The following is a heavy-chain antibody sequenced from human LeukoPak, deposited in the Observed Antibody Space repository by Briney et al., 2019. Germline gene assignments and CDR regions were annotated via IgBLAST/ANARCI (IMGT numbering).Heavy chain of an antibody. Sequence: PGRSLRLSCEASGFTFFNYWMHWVRQAPGRGLVWVSRISSDGSSTSYADSVKGRFTISRDNAKSTLYLQMNSLRAEDTAVYYCARDIPTSAWYVDYWGQGTLVTVSS. J-gene: IGHJ4*02. CDR1: GFTFFNYW. CDR3: ARDIPTSAWYVDY. D-gene: IGHD2-21*01. V-gene: IGHV3-74*01. CDR2: ISSDGSST.